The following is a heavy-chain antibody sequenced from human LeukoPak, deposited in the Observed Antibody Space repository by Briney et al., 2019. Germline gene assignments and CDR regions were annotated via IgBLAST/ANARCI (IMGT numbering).Heavy chain of an antibody. J-gene: IGHJ5*02. CDR3: ARHVVSFNWFDP. D-gene: IGHD2-2*01. CDR1: GGSISSYY. V-gene: IGHV4-59*08. Sequence: SETLSLTCTVSGGSISSYYWSWIRQPPGEGLEWIGYIYYSGSTNYNPSLKSRVTISVDTSKNQFSLKLGSVTAADTAVYYCARHVVSFNWFDPWGQGTPVTVSP. CDR2: IYYSGST.